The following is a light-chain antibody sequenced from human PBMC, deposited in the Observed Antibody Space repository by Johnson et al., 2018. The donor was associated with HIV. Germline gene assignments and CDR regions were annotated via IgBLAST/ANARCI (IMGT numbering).Light chain of an antibody. J-gene: IGLJ1*01. CDR1: SSNIRNNY. CDR2: DNN. V-gene: IGLV1-51*01. CDR3: GTWDSSLVAGGV. Sequence: QSVLTQPPSVSAAPGQKVTISCSGSSSNIRNNYVSWYQQLPGTAPKLLIYDNNKRPSEIPDRFSGPKSGTSATLGITGLQTGDEADYYCGTWDSSLVAGGVFGTGTNFTVL.